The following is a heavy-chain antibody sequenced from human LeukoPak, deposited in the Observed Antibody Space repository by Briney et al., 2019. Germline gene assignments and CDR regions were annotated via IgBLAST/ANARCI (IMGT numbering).Heavy chain of an antibody. CDR2: INHSGST. J-gene: IGHJ4*02. V-gene: IGHV4-34*01. CDR3: ASIRGYSYSPQD. CDR1: GGSFSGYY. Sequence: SETLSLTCAVYGGSFSGYYWSWIRQPPGKGLEWIGEINHSGSTNYNPSLKSRVTISVDTSKNQSSLKLSSVTAADTAVYYCASIRGYSYSPQDWGQGTLVTVSS. D-gene: IGHD5-18*01.